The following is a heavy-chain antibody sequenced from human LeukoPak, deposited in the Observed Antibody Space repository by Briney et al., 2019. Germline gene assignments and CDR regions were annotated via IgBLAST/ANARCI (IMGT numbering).Heavy chain of an antibody. D-gene: IGHD3-22*01. CDR3: ARVVIGEPHFDY. CDR1: GGSFSSGGYY. CDR2: IYYSGST. V-gene: IGHV4-31*03. Sequence: PSETLSLTCTVSGGSFSSGGYYWSWIRQHPGKGLEWIGYIYYSGSTYYNPSLKSRVTISVDTSKNQFSLKLSSVTAADTAVYYCARVVIGEPHFDYWGQGTLVTVSS. J-gene: IGHJ4*02.